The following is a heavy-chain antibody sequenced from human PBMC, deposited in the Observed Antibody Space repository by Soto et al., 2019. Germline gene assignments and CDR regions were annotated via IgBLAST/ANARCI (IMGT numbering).Heavy chain of an antibody. D-gene: IGHD6-6*01. Sequence: SETLSLTCAVSCYSISSTYYWGWIRQPPGKGLEWIGSIYHSGSTYYNPSLKSRVTISVDTSKNQFSLKLSSVTAADTAVYYCARGHGSSSPWFDPWGQGTLVTVSS. V-gene: IGHV4-38-2*01. J-gene: IGHJ5*02. CDR2: IYHSGST. CDR1: CYSISSTYY. CDR3: ARGHGSSSPWFDP.